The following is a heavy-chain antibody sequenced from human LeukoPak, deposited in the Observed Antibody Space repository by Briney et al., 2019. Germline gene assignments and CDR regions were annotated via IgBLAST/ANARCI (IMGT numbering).Heavy chain of an antibody. CDR2: IFYSGST. Sequence: PSETLSLTCSVSGGSISSRDHYWSWIRQHPGKGLECIGYIFYSGSTHYNPSLKSRVTISVDPSKNQFSLKLSSVTAADTAVYYCARALYYSSGYFFFDYWGQGILVTVSS. CDR3: ARALYYSSGYFFFDY. V-gene: IGHV4-31*03. CDR1: GGSISSRDHY. J-gene: IGHJ4*02. D-gene: IGHD3-22*01.